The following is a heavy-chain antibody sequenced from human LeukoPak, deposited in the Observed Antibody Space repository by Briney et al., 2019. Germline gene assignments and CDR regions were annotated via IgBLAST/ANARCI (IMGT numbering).Heavy chain of an antibody. CDR3: ARDRASIITIFSGLGNTLGY. V-gene: IGHV1-18*01. CDR1: GYTFTSYG. CDR2: ISAYNGNT. Sequence: ASVKVSCKASGYTFTSYGISWVRQAPGQGLEWMGWISAYNGNTNYAQKLQGRVTMTTDTSTSTAYMKLRSLRSDDTAVYYCARDRASIITIFSGLGNTLGYWGQGTLVTVSS. J-gene: IGHJ4*02. D-gene: IGHD3-9*01.